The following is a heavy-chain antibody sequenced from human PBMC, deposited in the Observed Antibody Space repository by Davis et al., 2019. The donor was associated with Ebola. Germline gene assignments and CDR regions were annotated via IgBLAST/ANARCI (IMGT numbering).Heavy chain of an antibody. CDR3: ARAPRENYYDLYFDV. Sequence: GESLKISCAASGFTFSSYWMHWVRQAPGKGLEFVAGIAGNGGFTYYADSVKGRFTISRDNSNNTLYLQVGSVRAEDMAVYYCARAPRENYYDLYFDVWGRGTRVTVSS. CDR1: GFTFSSYW. J-gene: IGHJ2*01. CDR2: IAGNGGFT. V-gene: IGHV3-64*02. D-gene: IGHD3-22*01.